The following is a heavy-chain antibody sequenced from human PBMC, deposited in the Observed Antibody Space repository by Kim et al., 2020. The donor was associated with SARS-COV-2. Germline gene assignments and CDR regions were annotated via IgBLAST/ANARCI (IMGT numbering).Heavy chain of an antibody. D-gene: IGHD2-2*01. CDR1: GFTFSSYG. Sequence: GGSLRLSCAASGFTFSSYGMHWVRQAPGKGLEWVAVIWYDGSNKYYADSVKGRFTISRDNSKNTLYLQMNSLRAEDTAVYYCATSADSTGWVFDYWGQGTLVTVSS. CDR3: ATSADSTGWVFDY. J-gene: IGHJ4*02. CDR2: IWYDGSNK. V-gene: IGHV3-33*01.